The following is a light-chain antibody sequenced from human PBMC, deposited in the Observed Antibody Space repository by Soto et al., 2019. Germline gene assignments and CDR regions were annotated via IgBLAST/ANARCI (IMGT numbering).Light chain of an antibody. CDR3: QQYNGYSHS. J-gene: IGKJ2*01. CDR1: QSITRR. Sequence: DIPMTQSPSTLSASVGDRATLTCRADQSITRRLAWFQQKPGKAPSLLIYDATTLQPGVPSRFSGSGSGTEFTLTISSLHADDFASYYCQQYNGYSHSFGQGTRVEIK. CDR2: DAT. V-gene: IGKV1-5*01.